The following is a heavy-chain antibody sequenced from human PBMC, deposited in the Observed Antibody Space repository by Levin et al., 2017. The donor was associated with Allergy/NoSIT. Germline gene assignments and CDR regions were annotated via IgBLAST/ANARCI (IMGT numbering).Heavy chain of an antibody. D-gene: IGHD6-13*01. V-gene: IGHV3-30-3*01. Sequence: GVSLRLSCAASGFTFSSYAMHWVRQAPGKGLEWVAVISYDGSNKYYADSVKGRFTISRDNSKNTLYLQMNSLRAEDTAVYYCARDRSSSWYTSSLYYFDYWGQGTLVTVSS. J-gene: IGHJ4*02. CDR2: ISYDGSNK. CDR3: ARDRSSSWYTSSLYYFDY. CDR1: GFTFSSYA.